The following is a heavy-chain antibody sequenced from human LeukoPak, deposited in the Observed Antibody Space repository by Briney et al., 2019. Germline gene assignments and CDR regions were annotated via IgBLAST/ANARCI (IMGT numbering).Heavy chain of an antibody. V-gene: IGHV3-30-3*01. CDR3: ARGGALLWFGASFDY. J-gene: IGHJ4*02. CDR2: ISNDGGNK. CDR1: GFTFNTYT. Sequence: GRSLRLSCAASGFTFNTYTMHWVRQAPDRGLEWVAVISNDGGNKFYVDSVKGRFTISRDNSKNTLYLQMNSLRAEDTAVYYCARGGALLWFGASFDYWGQGTLVTVSS. D-gene: IGHD3-10*01.